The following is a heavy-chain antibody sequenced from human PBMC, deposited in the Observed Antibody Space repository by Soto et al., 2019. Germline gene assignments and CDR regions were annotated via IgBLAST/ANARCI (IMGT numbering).Heavy chain of an antibody. Sequence: SETLSLTCAVSGGSISSGGYYWGWIRQPPGKGLEWIGYIYYSGSTNYNPSLKSRVTISVDTSKNQFSLKLSSVTAADTAVYYCARVLFGRGNWFDPWGQGTLVTVSS. J-gene: IGHJ5*02. CDR2: IYYSGST. V-gene: IGHV4-61*08. CDR1: GGSISSGGYY. D-gene: IGHD3-3*01. CDR3: ARVLFGRGNWFDP.